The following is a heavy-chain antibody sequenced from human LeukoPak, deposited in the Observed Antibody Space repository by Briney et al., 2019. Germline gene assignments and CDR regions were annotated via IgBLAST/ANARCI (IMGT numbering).Heavy chain of an antibody. CDR3: AKDQWELIGGLFDY. V-gene: IGHV3-30*02. CDR2: IRYDGSNK. Sequence: GGSLRLSCAASGFTFSSYGMHWVRQAPGKGLEWVAFIRYDGSNKYYADSVKGRFTISRDNSKNTLYLQMNSLRAEDTAVYYCAKDQWELIGGLFDYWGQGTLVTVSS. D-gene: IGHD1-26*01. CDR1: GFTFSSYG. J-gene: IGHJ4*02.